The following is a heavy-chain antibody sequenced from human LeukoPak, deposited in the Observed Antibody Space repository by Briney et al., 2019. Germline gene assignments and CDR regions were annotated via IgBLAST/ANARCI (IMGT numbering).Heavy chain of an antibody. CDR3: ARDLLNEGNHLDY. CDR1: GGSISSGDYY. D-gene: IGHD4-23*01. V-gene: IGHV4-30-4*01. CDR2: IYYSGST. J-gene: IGHJ4*02. Sequence: PSETLSLTCTVSGGSISSGDYYWSWIRQPPGKGLEWIGYIYYSGSTYYNPSLKSRVTISVDTSKNQFSLKLSSVTAADTAAYYCARDLLNEGNHLDYWDQGTLVTVSS.